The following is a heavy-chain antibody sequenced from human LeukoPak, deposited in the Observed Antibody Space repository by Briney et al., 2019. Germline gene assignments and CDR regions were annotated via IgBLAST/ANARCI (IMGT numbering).Heavy chain of an antibody. CDR2: IKGDGSEK. D-gene: IGHD1-26*01. CDR1: GFTFKDYW. Sequence: GGSLRLSCAASGFTFKDYWMIWVRQAPGKGLEWVANIKGDGSEKYYVGSVKGRFTISRDNSKNTLYLQMNSLRAEDTAVYYCAKEHRYSGSSPWGQGTLVTVSS. J-gene: IGHJ5*02. CDR3: AKEHRYSGSSP. V-gene: IGHV3-7*03.